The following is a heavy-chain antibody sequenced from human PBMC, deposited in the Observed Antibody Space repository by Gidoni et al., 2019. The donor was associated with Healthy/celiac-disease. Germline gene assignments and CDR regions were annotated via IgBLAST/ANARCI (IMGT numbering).Heavy chain of an antibody. CDR2: IWSDGSNG. CDR1: GLSLDNHG. Sequence: QVQLVESGGGVVQPGTSLRLSCEASGLSLDNHGMHWVRLAPGKGLEWVAVIWSDGSNGDYADPVKGRFTISRDNSKNTLFLQMNSLRVEDTATYFCARDRLRGSGITLDVWGKGTTVIVSS. J-gene: IGHJ6*04. CDR3: ARDRLRGSGITLDV. D-gene: IGHD3-10*01. V-gene: IGHV3-33*01.